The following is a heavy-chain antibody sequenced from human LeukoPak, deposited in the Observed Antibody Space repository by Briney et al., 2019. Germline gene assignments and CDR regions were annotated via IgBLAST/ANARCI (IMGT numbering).Heavy chain of an antibody. V-gene: IGHV4-31*03. Sequence: PSETLSLTCTVSGGSISSGGYYWSWIRQHPGKGLEWIGYIYYSGSTYYNPSLKSRVTISVDTSKNQFSLKLSSVTAADTAVYYCARDKFSSDSSGYYYYYYYGMDVWGQGTTVTVSS. CDR1: GGSISSGGYY. CDR3: ARDKFSSDSSGYYYYYYYGMDV. CDR2: IYYSGST. J-gene: IGHJ6*02. D-gene: IGHD3-22*01.